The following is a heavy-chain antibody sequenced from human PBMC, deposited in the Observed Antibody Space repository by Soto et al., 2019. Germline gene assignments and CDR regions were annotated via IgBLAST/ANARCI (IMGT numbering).Heavy chain of an antibody. CDR1: GYTFTSYG. J-gene: IGHJ5*02. CDR2: ISTNNGNT. D-gene: IGHD6-19*01. Sequence: EASVKVSCKASGYTFTSYGISWVRQAPGQGLEWMGWISTNNGNTNYAQKLQGRVTMTTDTSTSTAYMELRSLRSDDTAVYYCARVSSGWYYWFDPWGQGTLVTAPQ. CDR3: ARVSSGWYYWFDP. V-gene: IGHV1-18*01.